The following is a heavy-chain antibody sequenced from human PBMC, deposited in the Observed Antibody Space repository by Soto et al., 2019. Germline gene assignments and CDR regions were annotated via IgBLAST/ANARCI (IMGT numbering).Heavy chain of an antibody. CDR1: GFTFSSYS. CDR2: ISTSSSTI. V-gene: IGHV3-48*02. J-gene: IGHJ6*02. D-gene: IGHD3-22*01. CDR3: AREYYYDTGGRSYYYYGMDV. Sequence: GGSLRLSCAASGFTFSSYSMNWVRQAPGKGLEWISYISTSSSTIYYADSVKGRFTISRDNAKNSLYLQMNSVRDEDTAVYYCAREYYYDTGGRSYYYYGMDVWGQGTTVTVSS.